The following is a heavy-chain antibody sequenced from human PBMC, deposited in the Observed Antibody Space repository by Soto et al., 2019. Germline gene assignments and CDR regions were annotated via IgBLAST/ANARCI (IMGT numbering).Heavy chain of an antibody. Sequence: EVQLVESGGGLVQPGGSLRLSCAASGFTFSTLWMTWVRQAPGKGLEWVANINQDGSEKYYVDSVKGRFTISRDNAKKSLYLQMNSLRGEDTAVYYCARGGSDSSWYWVYWGQGALVTVSS. CDR1: GFTFSTLW. V-gene: IGHV3-7*04. D-gene: IGHD6-13*01. CDR2: INQDGSEK. CDR3: ARGGSDSSWYWVY. J-gene: IGHJ4*02.